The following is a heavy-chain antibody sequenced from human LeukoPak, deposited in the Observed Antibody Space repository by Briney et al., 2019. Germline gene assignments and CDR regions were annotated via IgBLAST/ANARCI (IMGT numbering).Heavy chain of an antibody. CDR2: IRYDGSNK. V-gene: IGHV3-30*02. J-gene: IGHJ4*02. CDR3: AKGILVGATSIDY. D-gene: IGHD1-26*01. CDR1: GFTFSSYG. Sequence: GGSLRLSCAASGFTFSSYGMHWVRQAPGKGLEWVAFIRYDGSNKYYADSVKGRFTISRDNSKNTLYLQMNSLRAEDTAVYYCAKGILVGATSIDYWGQGTLVTVSS.